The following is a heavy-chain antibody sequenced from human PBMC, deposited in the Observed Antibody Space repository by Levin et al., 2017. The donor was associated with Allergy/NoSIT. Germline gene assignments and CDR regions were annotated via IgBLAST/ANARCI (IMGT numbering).Heavy chain of an antibody. CDR3: ARAPVDTAMEYYYYYGMDV. V-gene: IGHV4-34*01. CDR1: GGSFSGYY. J-gene: IGHJ6*02. D-gene: IGHD5-18*01. Sequence: SETLSLTCAVYGGSFSGYYWSWIRQPPGKGLEWIGEINHSGSTNYNPSLKSRVTISVDTSKNQFSLKLRVVTAADTAVYYCARAPVDTAMEYYYYYGMDVWGQGTTVTVSS. CDR2: INHSGST.